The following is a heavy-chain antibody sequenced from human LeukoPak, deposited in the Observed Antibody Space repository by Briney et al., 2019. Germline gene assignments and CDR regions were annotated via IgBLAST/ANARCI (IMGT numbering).Heavy chain of an antibody. CDR1: GFTFSSYS. V-gene: IGHV3-48*01. J-gene: IGHJ6*02. CDR3: ASFYGDYNYYYYGMDV. CDR2: ISSSSSTI. Sequence: GGSLRLSCAASGFTFSSYSMNWVRQAPGKGLEWVSYISSSSSTIYYADSVKGRFTISRDNAKNSLYLQMNSLRAEDTAVYYCASFYGDYNYYYYGMDVWGQGTTVTVSS. D-gene: IGHD4-17*01.